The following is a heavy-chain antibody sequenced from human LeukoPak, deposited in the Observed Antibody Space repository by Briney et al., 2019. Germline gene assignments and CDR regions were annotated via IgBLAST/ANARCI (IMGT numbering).Heavy chain of an antibody. V-gene: IGHV4-59*01. J-gene: IGHJ3*02. CDR1: GGSISSYY. CDR3: ARFNTPLNAFDI. Sequence: SSETLSLTCTVSGGSISSYYWSWNRQPPGKGLEWIGYIYYSGSTNYNPSLKSRVTISVDTSKNQFSLKLSSVTAADTAVYYCARFNTPLNAFDIWGQGTMVTVSS. CDR2: IYYSGST.